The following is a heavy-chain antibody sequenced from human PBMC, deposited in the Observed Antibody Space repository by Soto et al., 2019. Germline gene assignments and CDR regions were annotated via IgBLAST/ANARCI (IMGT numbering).Heavy chain of an antibody. CDR2: ISAYNGNT. Sequence: GASVKVSCKASGYTFTSYGISWVRQAPGQGLEWMGWISAYNGNTNYAQKLQGRVTMTTDTSTSTAYMELRSLRSDDTAVYYCARVLLWFGESGRFDPWGQGTLVTVSS. J-gene: IGHJ5*02. V-gene: IGHV1-18*04. CDR1: GYTFTSYG. CDR3: ARVLLWFGESGRFDP. D-gene: IGHD3-10*01.